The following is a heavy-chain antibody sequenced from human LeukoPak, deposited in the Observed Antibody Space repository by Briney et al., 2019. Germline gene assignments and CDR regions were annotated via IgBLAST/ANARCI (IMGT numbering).Heavy chain of an antibody. CDR1: GYFIRTGYY. CDR3: ARFAVAGVYYYYMDV. J-gene: IGHJ6*03. Sequence: SETLSLTCSVPGYFIRTGYYWGWIRQPPGKGLEWIGSMYYTGGTYNNPSLKSRVTISVDTSKNRLSLNLMSVTAADTAVYYCARFAVAGVYYYYMDVWGKGTTVTVSS. CDR2: MYYTGGT. D-gene: IGHD6-19*01. V-gene: IGHV4-38-2*01.